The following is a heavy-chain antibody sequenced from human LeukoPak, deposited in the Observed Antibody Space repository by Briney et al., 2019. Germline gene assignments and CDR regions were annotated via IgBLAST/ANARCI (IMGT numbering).Heavy chain of an antibody. Sequence: GASVKVSCKASGYTFTSYGISWVRQAPGQGLEWMGGIIPIFGTANYAQKLQGRVTITADKSTSTAYMELSSLRSEDTAVYYCARDRSGWLEPLYYFDYWGQGTLVTVSS. J-gene: IGHJ4*02. CDR2: IIPIFGTA. CDR3: ARDRSGWLEPLYYFDY. V-gene: IGHV1-69*06. CDR1: GYTFTSYG. D-gene: IGHD6-19*01.